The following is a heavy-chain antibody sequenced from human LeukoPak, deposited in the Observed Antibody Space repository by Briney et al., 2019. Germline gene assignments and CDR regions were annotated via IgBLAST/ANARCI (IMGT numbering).Heavy chain of an antibody. CDR1: GYTFTSYY. V-gene: IGHV1-8*03. D-gene: IGHD3-10*01. CDR2: MNPNSGNT. Sequence: ASVKVSCKASGYTFTSYYMHWVRQATGQGLEWMGWMNPNSGNTGYAQKFQGRVTITRNTSISTAYMELSSLRSEDTAVYYCARGLFGSGSSDDYWGQGTLVTVSS. CDR3: ARGLFGSGSSDDY. J-gene: IGHJ4*02.